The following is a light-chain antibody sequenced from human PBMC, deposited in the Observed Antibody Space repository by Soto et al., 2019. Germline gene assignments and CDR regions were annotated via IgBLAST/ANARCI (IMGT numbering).Light chain of an antibody. V-gene: IGKV3-20*01. J-gene: IGKJ2*01. CDR2: GAS. Sequence: EIVLTQSPGTLSLSPGEGATLSCRASQSVRSNYLAWYQQKPGQAPRLLIYGASSRATGSPDRFSGSGSGTDFTLTISRLEPEDFAIYYCQQYHYWPYTFGQGTKV. CDR3: QQYHYWPYT. CDR1: QSVRSNY.